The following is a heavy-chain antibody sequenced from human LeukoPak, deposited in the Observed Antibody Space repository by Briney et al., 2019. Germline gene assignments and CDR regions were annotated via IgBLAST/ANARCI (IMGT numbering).Heavy chain of an antibody. D-gene: IGHD6-19*01. CDR2: ITSSSSYI. CDR3: ARGRSGWYHNFDY. CDR1: GFTFSSYS. Sequence: PGGSLRLSCASSGFTFSSYSMYWVRPGLGRGLGWVSSITSSSSYIYYADSVKARFTISGDNAKNSLYLQMNSLRAEDTAVYYCARGRSGWYHNFDYWGQGTLVTVSS. J-gene: IGHJ4*02. V-gene: IGHV3-21*01.